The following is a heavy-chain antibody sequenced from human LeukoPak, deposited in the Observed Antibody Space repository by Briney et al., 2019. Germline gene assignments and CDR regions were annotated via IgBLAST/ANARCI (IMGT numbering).Heavy chain of an antibody. J-gene: IGHJ3*02. D-gene: IGHD6-19*01. Sequence: ASVKVSCKASGYTFTSYAMNWVRQAPGQGLEWMGWINTNTGNPTHAQGFTGRFVFSLDTSVSTAYLQISSLKAEDTAVYYCARDSSGWYGAPDAFDIWGQGTMVTVSS. CDR2: INTNTGNP. CDR1: GYTFTSYA. V-gene: IGHV7-4-1*02. CDR3: ARDSSGWYGAPDAFDI.